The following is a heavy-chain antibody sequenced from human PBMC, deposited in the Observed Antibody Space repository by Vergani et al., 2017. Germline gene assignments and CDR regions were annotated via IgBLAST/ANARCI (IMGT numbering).Heavy chain of an antibody. D-gene: IGHD2-8*01. CDR3: ARSRPYCTSGSLPAI. Sequence: QVKLQESGPGLLKPSQTLSLTCTVSGESIRSGSHYLSWIRQPAGKGPEWIGHIHTGGSTDLNPSFKSRVSIYVDTSKSQFSLKLNSVTVADTAVYYCARSRPYCTSGSLPAIWGQGTLVTVSS. J-gene: IGHJ4*02. CDR1: GESIRSGSHY. CDR2: IHTGGST. V-gene: IGHV4-61*02.